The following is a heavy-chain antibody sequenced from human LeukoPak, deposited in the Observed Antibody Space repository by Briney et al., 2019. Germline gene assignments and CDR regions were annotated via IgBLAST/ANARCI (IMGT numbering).Heavy chain of an antibody. CDR2: IYHSGST. Sequence: SETLSLTCTVSGYSISSGYYWGWIRQPPGKGLEWIGSIYHSGSTYYNPSLKSRVTISVDTSKNQFSLKLSSVTAADTAVYYCLSRYSNHKFWDYWGQETLVTVSS. D-gene: IGHD4-11*01. V-gene: IGHV4-38-2*02. CDR1: GYSISSGYY. CDR3: LSRYSNHKFWDY. J-gene: IGHJ4*02.